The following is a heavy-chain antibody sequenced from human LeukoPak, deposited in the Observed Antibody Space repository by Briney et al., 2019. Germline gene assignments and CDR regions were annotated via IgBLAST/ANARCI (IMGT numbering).Heavy chain of an antibody. J-gene: IGHJ4*02. CDR2: IHYSGST. Sequence: SETLSLTGTVSGDSLSAYYWSWIRQPPGKGLEWIGYIHYSGSTSYNPSLKSRVTISVDPSKNLFSLRLNSVTAADTAVYYCARSLMYYDFLTGYSPQNFDYWGQGTLVTVSS. CDR1: GDSLSAYY. D-gene: IGHD3-9*01. CDR3: ARSLMYYDFLTGYSPQNFDY. V-gene: IGHV4-59*01.